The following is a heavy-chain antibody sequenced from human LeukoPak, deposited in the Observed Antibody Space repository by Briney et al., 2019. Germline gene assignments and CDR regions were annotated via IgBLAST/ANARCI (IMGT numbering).Heavy chain of an antibody. D-gene: IGHD1-26*01. CDR2: IYYSGST. J-gene: IGHJ6*03. Sequence: SETLSLTCTVSGGSISSYYWSWIRQPPGKGLEWIGYIYYSGSTNYNPSLKSRVTISVDTSKNQFSLRLSSVTAADTAVYYCARVVRVGGYYYYMDVWGKGTTVTISS. V-gene: IGHV4-59*01. CDR1: GGSISSYY. CDR3: ARVVRVGGYYYYMDV.